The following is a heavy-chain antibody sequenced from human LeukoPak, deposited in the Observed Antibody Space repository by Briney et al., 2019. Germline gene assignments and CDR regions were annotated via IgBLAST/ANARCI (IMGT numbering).Heavy chain of an antibody. D-gene: IGHD3-22*01. CDR1: GFTFSSYA. Sequence: PGRSLRLSCAASGFTFSSYAMHWVRQAPGKGLEWVAVISYDGSNKCYADSVKGRFTISRDNSKNTLYLQMNSLRAEDTAVYYCASTRYYDSSGYGAFDIWGQGTMVTVSS. CDR3: ASTRYYDSSGYGAFDI. CDR2: ISYDGSNK. J-gene: IGHJ3*02. V-gene: IGHV3-30-3*01.